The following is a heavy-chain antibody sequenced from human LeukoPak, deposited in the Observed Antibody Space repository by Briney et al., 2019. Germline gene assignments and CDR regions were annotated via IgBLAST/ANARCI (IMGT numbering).Heavy chain of an antibody. CDR3: ARGTTVVTPVFDY. V-gene: IGHV3-74*01. J-gene: IGHJ4*02. D-gene: IGHD4-23*01. CDR1: GFTFSSYW. CDR2: INSDGSST. Sequence: GGSLRLSCAASGFTFSSYWMHWVRQAPGKGLGWVSRINSDGSSTSYADSVKGRFTISRDNAKNTLYLQMNSLRAEDTAVYYCARGTTVVTPVFDYWGQGTLVTVSS.